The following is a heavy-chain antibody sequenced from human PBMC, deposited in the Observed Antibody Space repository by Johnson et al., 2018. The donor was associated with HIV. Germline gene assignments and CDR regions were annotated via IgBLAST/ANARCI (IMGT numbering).Heavy chain of an antibody. CDR3: AKGGLWFGESIDAFDI. Sequence: VQLVESGGGVVQPGRSLRLSCAASGFTFASSAMSWVRQAPWKGLEWVSAISDSGSTYYADSVKGRFTISRDNSKNTLYLQMNSLRAEDTAVYYCAKGGLWFGESIDAFDIWGQGTMVTVSS. V-gene: IGHV3-23*04. D-gene: IGHD3-10*01. J-gene: IGHJ3*02. CDR2: ISDSGST. CDR1: GFTFASSA.